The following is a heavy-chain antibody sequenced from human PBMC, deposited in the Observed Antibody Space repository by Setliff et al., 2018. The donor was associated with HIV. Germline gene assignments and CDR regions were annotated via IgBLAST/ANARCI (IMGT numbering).Heavy chain of an antibody. CDR3: ARGSMSMVMFILVSAFDI. D-gene: IGHD2-21*01. V-gene: IGHV1-8*02. Sequence: ASVKVSCKASGYSFTTHDINWVRQSPGQGLEWMGWMNPDSGNTFYAQKFKGRVTMTRDTSTNTAYMELSSLTSDDNDVYFCARGSMSMVMFILVSAFDIWGQGTLVTVSS. J-gene: IGHJ3*02. CDR1: GYSFTTHD. CDR2: MNPDSGNT.